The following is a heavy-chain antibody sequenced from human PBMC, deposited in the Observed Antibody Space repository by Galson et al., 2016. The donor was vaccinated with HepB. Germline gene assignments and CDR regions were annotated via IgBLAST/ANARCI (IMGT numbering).Heavy chain of an antibody. CDR3: AKRYCSGATCHGAYYYHGLDV. CDR1: GYTFSSYA. D-gene: IGHD2-2*01. J-gene: IGHJ6*04. CDR2: ISGSGATT. Sequence: LRLSCAASGYTFSSYAMTWVRQAPGKGLEWVSAISGSGATTYYADSVKGRFTISRDNSKNTLYLQMNSLRAEDTAMYYCAKRYCSGATCHGAYYYHGLDVWGKGTTVTVSS. V-gene: IGHV3-23*01.